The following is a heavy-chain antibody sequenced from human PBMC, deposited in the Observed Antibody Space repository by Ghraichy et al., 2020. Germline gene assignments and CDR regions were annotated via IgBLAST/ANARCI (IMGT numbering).Heavy chain of an antibody. J-gene: IGHJ4*02. CDR2: IKQDGSEK. CDR3: AREDDGYAVDY. Sequence: LSLTCAASGFTFSSYWMSWVRQAPGKGLEWVANIKQDGSEKYYVVSVKGRFTISRDNAKNSLYLQMNSLRAEDTAVYYCAREDDGYAVDYWGQGTLVTVSS. CDR1: GFTFSSYW. D-gene: IGHD5-24*01. V-gene: IGHV3-7*03.